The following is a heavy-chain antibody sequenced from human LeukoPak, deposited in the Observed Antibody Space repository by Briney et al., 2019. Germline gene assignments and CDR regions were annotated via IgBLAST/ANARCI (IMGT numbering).Heavy chain of an antibody. CDR1: GITFSSYS. CDR3: ARDLLWFGELFYYYFDY. Sequence: GGSLRLSCAASGITFSSYSMNWVRQVPGKGLEWVSYISSSSSTIYYADSVKGRFTISRDNAKNSLYLQMNSLRAEDTAVYYCARDLLWFGELFYYYFDYWGQGTLVTVSS. D-gene: IGHD3-10*01. V-gene: IGHV3-48*01. CDR2: ISSSSSTI. J-gene: IGHJ4*02.